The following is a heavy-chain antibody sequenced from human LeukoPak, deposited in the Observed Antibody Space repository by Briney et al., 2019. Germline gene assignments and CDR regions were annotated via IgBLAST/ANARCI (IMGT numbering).Heavy chain of an antibody. CDR1: GFTFSSYS. Sequence: GGSLRLSCAASGFTFSSYSMNWVRQAPGKGLEWVSSISSSSSYIYYADSVKGRFTISRDNSKNTLYLQMNSLRAEDTAVYYCAKVRYNWNYGWFDPWGQGTLVTVSS. V-gene: IGHV3-21*04. J-gene: IGHJ5*02. D-gene: IGHD1-7*01. CDR2: ISSSSSYI. CDR3: AKVRYNWNYGWFDP.